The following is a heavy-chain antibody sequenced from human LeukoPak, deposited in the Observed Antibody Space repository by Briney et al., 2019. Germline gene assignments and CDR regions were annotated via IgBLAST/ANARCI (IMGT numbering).Heavy chain of an antibody. CDR1: GFNSGNYW. Sequence: GGSLRLSCVASGFNSGNYWMSWVRQAPGQRLEWLANIKQDGIETYYLDSVKGRFTISTDSARNSVYLQMNSLRADETAVYFCARFIASPGPDAFDIWGQGTLVTVSS. D-gene: IGHD6-13*01. V-gene: IGHV3-7*01. CDR2: IKQDGIET. J-gene: IGHJ3*02. CDR3: ARFIASPGPDAFDI.